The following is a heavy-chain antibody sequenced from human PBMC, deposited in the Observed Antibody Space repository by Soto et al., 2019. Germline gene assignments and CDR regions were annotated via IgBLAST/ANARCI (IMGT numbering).Heavy chain of an antibody. CDR2: INPNSGGT. Sequence: VEVSSEASGYSFTGQFIHSVRQAPGQGLEWVGWINPNSGGTNYAQKFQGRVTMTRDTSISTAYIELSSLRSGDTAVYYCASEFPTYSGFWRGPKYSGMDVWGQGTTVTVSS. CDR3: ASEFPTYSGFWRGPKYSGMDV. J-gene: IGHJ6*02. D-gene: IGHD3-3*01. V-gene: IGHV1-2*02. CDR1: GYSFTGQF.